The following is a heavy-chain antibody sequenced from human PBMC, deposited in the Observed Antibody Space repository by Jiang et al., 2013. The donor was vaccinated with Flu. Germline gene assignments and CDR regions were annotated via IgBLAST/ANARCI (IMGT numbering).Heavy chain of an antibody. CDR3: AQFCYGDSCYSFDY. CDR1: GFSLTTSGMG. CDR2: IFWNDDK. V-gene: IGHV2-5*01. D-gene: IGHD2-15*01. Sequence: KPTQTLTLTCAFSGFSLTTSGMGVGWIRQPPGEALEWLALIFWNDDKRYNPSLKSRLTITKDTSKNQVVLRMANMDPVDTATYYCAQFCYGDSCYSFDYWGQGTQVTVSS. J-gene: IGHJ4*02.